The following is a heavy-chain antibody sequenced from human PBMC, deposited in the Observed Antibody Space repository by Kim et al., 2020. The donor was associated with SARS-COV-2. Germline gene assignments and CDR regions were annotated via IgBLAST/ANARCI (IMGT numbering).Heavy chain of an antibody. D-gene: IGHD1-20*01. Sequence: SETLSLTCTVSGGSISSYYWSWIRQPPGKGLEWIGYIYYSGSTNYNPSLKSRVTISVDTSKNQFSLKLSSVTAADTAVYYCARHNPLSLDPWGQGTLVTVSS. V-gene: IGHV4-59*13. CDR3: ARHNPLSLDP. CDR1: GGSISSYY. J-gene: IGHJ5*02. CDR2: IYYSGST.